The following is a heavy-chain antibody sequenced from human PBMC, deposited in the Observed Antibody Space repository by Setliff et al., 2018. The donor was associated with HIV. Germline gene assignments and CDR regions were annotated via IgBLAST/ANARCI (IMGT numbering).Heavy chain of an antibody. J-gene: IGHJ4*02. V-gene: IGHV4-34*01. Sequence: SESLSLTCAVYGGSFSGYDWSWIRQPPGKGLEWIGEINHSGSTNYNPSLKSRVTISVDTSKNQFSLKLSSVTAADTAVYYCARHSPSDYWGQGTLVTVSS. CDR1: GGSFSGYD. CDR3: ARHSPSDY. CDR2: INHSGST.